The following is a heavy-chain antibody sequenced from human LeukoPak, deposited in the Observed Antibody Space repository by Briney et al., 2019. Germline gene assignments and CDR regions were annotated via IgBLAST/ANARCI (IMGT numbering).Heavy chain of an antibody. V-gene: IGHV3-74*01. CDR3: VKDEGPIALWY. Sequence: QPGGSLRLSCAASGFTFSSYWMHWVRQTPGEGLVWVSRISDDGSTTNYADSVWGRFTISRDNANITLYLQMNSLRLEDTAVYYCVKDEGPIALWYWGQGTLVSVSS. CDR1: GFTFSSYW. CDR2: ISDDGSTT. J-gene: IGHJ4*02. D-gene: IGHD2-21*01.